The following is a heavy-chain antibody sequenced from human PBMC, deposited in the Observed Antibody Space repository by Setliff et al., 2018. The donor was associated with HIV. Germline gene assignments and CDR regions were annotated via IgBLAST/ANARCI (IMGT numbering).Heavy chain of an antibody. CDR2: ISNTGATI. D-gene: IGHD3-10*01. CDR1: GFTLTSYS. CDR3: ARDRNYGSGSYWFDP. V-gene: IGHV3-48*04. J-gene: IGHJ5*02. Sequence: GGSLRLSCAASGFTLTSYSMNWVRQAPGKGLEWLSKISNTGATINYADSVKGRFTISRDNAKNSLYLQMNSLRAEDTAVYYCARDRNYGSGSYWFDPWGQGTLVTVSS.